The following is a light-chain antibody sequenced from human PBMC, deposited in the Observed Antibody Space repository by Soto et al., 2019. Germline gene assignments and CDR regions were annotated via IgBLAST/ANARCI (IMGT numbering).Light chain of an antibody. CDR3: QRYGSSPGN. CDR2: GAS. V-gene: IGKV3-20*01. Sequence: EIVLTQSPGTLSLSPGERATLSCRASQSVSSSYLAWYQQKPGQAPRLLIYGASSRATGIPDRFSGSGSGTNFTLTISSMETEDFAVYYCQRYGSSPGNFGPGTKLE. J-gene: IGKJ2*01. CDR1: QSVSSSY.